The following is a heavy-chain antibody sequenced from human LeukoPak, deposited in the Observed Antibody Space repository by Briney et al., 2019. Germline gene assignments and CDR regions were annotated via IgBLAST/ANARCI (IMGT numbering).Heavy chain of an antibody. Sequence: GGSLRLSCAASGFPFSSYEMHWVRQAPGKGREWVSYISSGGSTIHYADSVKGRFTISRDNSKNTVYLQMNSLRAEDTAVYYCAKVFRVGATGAVIYFDYWGQGTLVTVSS. CDR2: ISSGGSTI. V-gene: IGHV3-48*03. CDR1: GFPFSSYE. D-gene: IGHD1-26*01. J-gene: IGHJ4*02. CDR3: AKVFRVGATGAVIYFDY.